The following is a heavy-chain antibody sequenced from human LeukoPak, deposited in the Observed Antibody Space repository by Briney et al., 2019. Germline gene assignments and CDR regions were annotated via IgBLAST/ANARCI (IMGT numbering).Heavy chain of an antibody. D-gene: IGHD5-18*01. V-gene: IGHV4-59*01. CDR2: IYYSGST. J-gene: IGHJ4*02. CDR1: GGSISSYY. CDR3: ARVMSGYSYGYPDY. Sequence: SETLSLTCTVSGGSISSYYWSWIRQPPGEGLEWIGYIYYSGSTNYNPSLKSRVTISVDASKNQFSLKLSSVTAADTAVYYCARVMSGYSYGYPDYWGQGTLVTVSS.